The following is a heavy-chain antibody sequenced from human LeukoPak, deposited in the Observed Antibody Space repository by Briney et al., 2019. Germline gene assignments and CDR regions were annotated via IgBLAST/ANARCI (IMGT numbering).Heavy chain of an antibody. CDR3: ARDRPSLWFGYEVAFDI. D-gene: IGHD3-10*01. CDR1: GFPFSSYS. J-gene: IGHJ3*02. CDR2: ISSSRTT. V-gene: IGHV3-48*04. Sequence: GGSLRLSCAASGFPFSSYSMNWVRQAPGEGLEWVSYISSSRTTSYADSVKGRFTISRDNAKNSLYLQMNSLRAEDTAVYYCARDRPSLWFGYEVAFDIWGQGTMVTVSS.